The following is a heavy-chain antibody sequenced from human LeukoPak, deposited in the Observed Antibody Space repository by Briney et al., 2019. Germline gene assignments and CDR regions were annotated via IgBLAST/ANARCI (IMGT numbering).Heavy chain of an antibody. V-gene: IGHV1-2*02. J-gene: IGHJ4*02. CDR3: ARDVGLGGYDLGANFDY. D-gene: IGHD5-12*01. Sequence: ASVKVSCKASGYTFTGYYMHWVRQAPGQGLEWMGWINPNSGGTNYAQKFQGRVTMTRDTSISTAYMELSRLRSDGTAVYYCARDVGLGGYDLGANFDYWGQETLVTVSS. CDR1: GYTFTGYY. CDR2: INPNSGGT.